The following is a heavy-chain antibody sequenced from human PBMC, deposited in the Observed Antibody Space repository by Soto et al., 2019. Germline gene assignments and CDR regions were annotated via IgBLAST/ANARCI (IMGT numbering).Heavy chain of an antibody. J-gene: IGHJ4*02. Sequence: QVQLQESGPGLVKPSETLSLTCTVSGGSITTYQWSWIRQPPGKGLEWIGGYSGFTNYNPSLESRATISVDRSKNQFSRKLGSVTAADTAVYYCARDYGDYSFFFDYWGQGTLVTVSS. V-gene: IGHV4-59*01. CDR2: GYSGFT. CDR3: ARDYGDYSFFFDY. CDR1: GGSITTYQ. D-gene: IGHD4-17*01.